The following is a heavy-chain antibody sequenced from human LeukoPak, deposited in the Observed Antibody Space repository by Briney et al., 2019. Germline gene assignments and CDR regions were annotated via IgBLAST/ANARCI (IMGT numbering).Heavy chain of an antibody. CDR2: INPSGGST. J-gene: IGHJ4*02. CDR3: ARALGYDYVWGSYRYVDY. D-gene: IGHD3-16*02. CDR1: GYTFTSYY. V-gene: IGHV1-46*01. Sequence: ASVKVSCKASGYTFTSYYMHWVRQAPGQGLEWMGIINPSGGSTSYAQKLQGRVTMTTDTSTSTAYMELRSLRSDDTAVYYCARALGYDYVWGSYRYVDYWGQGTLITVSS.